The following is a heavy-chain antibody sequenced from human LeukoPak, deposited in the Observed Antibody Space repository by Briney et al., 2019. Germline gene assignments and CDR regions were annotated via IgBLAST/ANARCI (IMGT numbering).Heavy chain of an antibody. CDR2: ISSSSSYI. Sequence: GSLRLSCAASGFTFSSYSMNWVRQAPGKGLEWVSSISSSSSYIYYADSVKGRFTISRDNAKNSLYLQMNSLRAEDTAVYYCAGDHFARSGHSPTFWFDPWGQGTLVTVSS. D-gene: IGHD3-22*01. J-gene: IGHJ5*02. CDR3: AGDHFARSGHSPTFWFDP. V-gene: IGHV3-21*01. CDR1: GFTFSSYS.